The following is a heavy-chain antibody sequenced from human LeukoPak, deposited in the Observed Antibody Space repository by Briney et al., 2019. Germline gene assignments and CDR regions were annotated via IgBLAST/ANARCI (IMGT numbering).Heavy chain of an antibody. D-gene: IGHD5-12*01. CDR1: GFTFSSYG. J-gene: IGHJ6*03. V-gene: IGHV3-30*18. CDR3: AKDTGYGYYYMDV. Sequence: GGSLRLSCAASGFTFSSYGMHWVRQAPGKGLEWVAVISYDGSNKYYADSVKGRFTISRDNSKNTLYLQMNSLRAEDTAVYYCAKDTGYGYYYMDVWGKGTTVTVSS. CDR2: ISYDGSNK.